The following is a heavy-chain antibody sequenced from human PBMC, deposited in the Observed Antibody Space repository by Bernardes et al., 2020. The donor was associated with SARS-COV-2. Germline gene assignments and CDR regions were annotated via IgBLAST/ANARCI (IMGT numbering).Heavy chain of an antibody. J-gene: IGHJ4*02. Sequence: GGSLRLSCAASGFTFNRYWMHRVRQTPGKGLLWVSRINGTATPAHYPDSVKGRFTISRDNAKNTAYLQMKRLRSEDTAVYYEVGMHGSDSYSNPDSWGQGNLVTVSP. CDR1: GFTFNRYW. CDR2: INGTATPA. D-gene: IGHD3-10*01. V-gene: IGHV3-74*01. CDR3: VGMHGSDSYSNPDS.